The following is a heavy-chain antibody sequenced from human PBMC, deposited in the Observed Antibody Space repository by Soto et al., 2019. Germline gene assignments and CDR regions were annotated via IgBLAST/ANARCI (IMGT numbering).Heavy chain of an antibody. Sequence: QVQLVQSGPEVKKPGASVKVSCKASGYTFTSYGFSWVRQAPGQGLEWMGWISAHNGDTIYAQKFQDRITMTTDTATTTAYLELRSLKSGDTAVFYCARSSGTYPPSRYYYGLDVRGQGTTVTVSS. V-gene: IGHV1-18*01. CDR3: ARSSGTYPPSRYYYGLDV. CDR2: ISAHNGDT. D-gene: IGHD1-26*01. CDR1: GYTFTSYG. J-gene: IGHJ6*02.